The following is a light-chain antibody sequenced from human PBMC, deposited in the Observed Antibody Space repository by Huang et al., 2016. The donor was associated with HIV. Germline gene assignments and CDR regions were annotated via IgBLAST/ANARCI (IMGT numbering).Light chain of an antibody. J-gene: IGKJ2*01. Sequence: EIVMTQSPGTLFVSPGERATLSCRASQSISSNLAWYQQKPGQAPRVLIYGASTRASGVPARFRGAGSGTEFTLTISSLQSEDLAVYYCQQYDQWPPGYTFGQGTKL. V-gene: IGKV3-15*01. CDR3: QQYDQWPPGYT. CDR2: GAS. CDR1: QSISSN.